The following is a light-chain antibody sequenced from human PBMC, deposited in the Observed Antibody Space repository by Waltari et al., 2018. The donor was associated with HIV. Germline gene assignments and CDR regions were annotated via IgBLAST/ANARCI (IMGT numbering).Light chain of an antibody. CDR2: APS. Sequence: DIQMTPSPSSLSASVGDRVTITCRASQSISSYLNWSQQKPGKAPKLLIYAPSSLQSGVPSRFSGSGSGTDFTLTISSLQPEDFATYYCQQSYSTPGTFGQGTKVEIK. CDR1: QSISSY. V-gene: IGKV1-39*01. J-gene: IGKJ1*01. CDR3: QQSYSTPGT.